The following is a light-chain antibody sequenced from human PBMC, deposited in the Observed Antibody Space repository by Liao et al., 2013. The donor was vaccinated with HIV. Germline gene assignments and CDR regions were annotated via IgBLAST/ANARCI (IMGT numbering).Light chain of an antibody. CDR2: YDS. CDR3: QVWDSSSDHPGVV. V-gene: IGLV3-21*04. J-gene: IGLJ2*01. CDR1: NIGSKS. Sequence: SYELTQPPSVSVAPGKTARITCGGKNIGSKSVHWYQQKPGQAPVVVIYYDSDRPSGIPERFSGSNSGNTATLTISRVEAGDEADYYCQVWDSSSDHPGVVFGGGTKLTVL.